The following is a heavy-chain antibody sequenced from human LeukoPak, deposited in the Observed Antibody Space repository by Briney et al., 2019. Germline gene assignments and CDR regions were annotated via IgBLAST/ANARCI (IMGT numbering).Heavy chain of an antibody. D-gene: IGHD1-20*01. V-gene: IGHV3-23*01. J-gene: IGHJ4*02. Sequence: GSLRLSCAAYGFTFSSYWMSWVRQAPGKGLEWVSAISGSGGSTYYADSVKGRFTISRDNSKSTLYLQMNSLRAEDTAVYYCAKNINGGNWYYFDYWGQGTLVTVSS. CDR2: ISGSGGST. CDR3: AKNINGGNWYYFDY. CDR1: GFTFSSYW.